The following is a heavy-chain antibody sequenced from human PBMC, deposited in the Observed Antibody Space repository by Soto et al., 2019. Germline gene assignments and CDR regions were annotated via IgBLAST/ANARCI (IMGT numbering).Heavy chain of an antibody. V-gene: IGHV1-2*02. D-gene: IGHD2-2*02. CDR2: INPKSGAT. Sequence: TCEDFRYIINGKSIFWARKAPTQVLEWMGWINPKSGATNYAQKFQGRVTMTRAKSITTAYMELSGLTSDDSALYFCAIAEETSIQIYYYYSGLDFLGQGTTVT. J-gene: IGHJ6*02. CDR3: AIAEETSIQIYYYYSGLDF. CDR1: RYIINGKS.